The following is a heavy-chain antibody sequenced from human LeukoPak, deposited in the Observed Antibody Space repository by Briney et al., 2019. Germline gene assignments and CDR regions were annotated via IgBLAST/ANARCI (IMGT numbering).Heavy chain of an antibody. J-gene: IGHJ6*03. D-gene: IGHD2-8*01. Sequence: GGSLRLSCAASGFTFSSCGMSWVRQAPGKGLEWVSALSDSGGSTFYADSVKGRFSISRDSSKNILYLQMNSLRAEDTTIYYCAKDRCSNGIGCYYYYMDVWGKGTTVTISS. V-gene: IGHV3-23*01. CDR2: LSDSGGST. CDR3: AKDRCSNGIGCYYYYMDV. CDR1: GFTFSSCG.